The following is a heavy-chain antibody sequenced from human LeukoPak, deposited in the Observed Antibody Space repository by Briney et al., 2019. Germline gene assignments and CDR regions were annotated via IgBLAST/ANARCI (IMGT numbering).Heavy chain of an antibody. V-gene: IGHV3-74*01. CDR1: GFTFNEYP. Sequence: GGSLRLSCAASGFTFNEYPMHWVRQAPGKGLVWVSRLAGDGSGTNYADSVRGRFTISRDNVKNTLYLQMSTLTAEDTAVYFCARDGFTGPVTAYLDYWGQGTLVTVSS. CDR2: LAGDGSGT. J-gene: IGHJ4*01. D-gene: IGHD2-8*02. CDR3: ARDGFTGPVTAYLDY.